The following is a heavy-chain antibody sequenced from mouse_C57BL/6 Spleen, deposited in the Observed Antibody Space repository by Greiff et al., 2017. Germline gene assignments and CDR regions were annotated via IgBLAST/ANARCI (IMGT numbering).Heavy chain of an antibody. CDR3: TKGGGGPWFAY. Sequence: VQLQQSGAELVRPGASVKLSCTASGFNIKDYYLHWVKQRPEQGLEWIGRIDPEDGDTEYAPKFQGKATMTADTSSNTAYLQLSSLTSEDTAVYYCTKGGGGPWFAYWGQGTLVTVSA. CDR2: IDPEDGDT. V-gene: IGHV14-1*01. D-gene: IGHD1-1*02. CDR1: GFNIKDYY. J-gene: IGHJ3*01.